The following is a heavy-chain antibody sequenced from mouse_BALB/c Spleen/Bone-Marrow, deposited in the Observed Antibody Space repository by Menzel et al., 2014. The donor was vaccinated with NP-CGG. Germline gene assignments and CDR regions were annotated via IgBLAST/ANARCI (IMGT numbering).Heavy chain of an antibody. Sequence: VQLQQSGPELVKPGASVKISCKASGYSFTGYFMNRVMQSHGKSLEWIGRINPYNGDTFYNQKFKGKATLTVDKSSSTAHMELRSLASEDSAVYYCAREGGYYYGSSLYFDVWGAGTTVTVSS. V-gene: IGHV1-20*02. CDR1: GYSFTGYF. D-gene: IGHD1-1*01. CDR2: INPYNGDT. J-gene: IGHJ1*01. CDR3: AREGGYYYGSSLYFDV.